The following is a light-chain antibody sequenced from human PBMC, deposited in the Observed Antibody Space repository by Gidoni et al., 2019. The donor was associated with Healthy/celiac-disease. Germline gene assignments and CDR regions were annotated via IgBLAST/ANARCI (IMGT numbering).Light chain of an antibody. V-gene: IGKV1-39*01. CDR2: AAS. CDR1: QSISNY. Sequence: DIQMTQSPSSLSASVGDRVTITCRASQSISNYLNWYQQKPEKAPKLLIYAASSLQRGVPSRFSGSGAGTDFTLTISSLQPEDFATYYCQHSYSTPRTFGQGTKVEIK. CDR3: QHSYSTPRT. J-gene: IGKJ1*01.